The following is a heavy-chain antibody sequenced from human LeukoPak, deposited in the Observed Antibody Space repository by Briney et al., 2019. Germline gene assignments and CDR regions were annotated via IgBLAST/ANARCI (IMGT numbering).Heavy chain of an antibody. CDR3: ARQTGSGLFILP. CDR2: MYTSGSI. Sequence: SQTLSLTCTVSGGSISSGSYYWSWIRQPAGKGLEWIGRMYTSGSINYNPSLKSRVTISVDTSKNQFSLKLSSVTAADTAVYYCARQTGSGLFILPGGQGTLVTVSS. V-gene: IGHV4-61*02. CDR1: GGSISSGSYY. J-gene: IGHJ4*02. D-gene: IGHD3/OR15-3a*01.